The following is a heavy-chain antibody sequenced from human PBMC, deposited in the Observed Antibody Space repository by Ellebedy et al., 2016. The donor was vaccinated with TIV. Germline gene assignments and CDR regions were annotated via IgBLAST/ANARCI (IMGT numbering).Heavy chain of an antibody. J-gene: IGHJ4*02. D-gene: IGHD1-26*01. V-gene: IGHV4-59*01. CDR2: IYYSGST. CDR3: ARADGGGATYFDY. CDR1: GGSISSYY. Sequence: SETLSLTCTVSGGSISSYYWSWIRQPPGKGLEWIGYIYYSGSTNYNPSLKSRVTISVDTSKNQFSLKLSSVTAADTAVYYCARADGGGATYFDYWGQGTLVTVSS.